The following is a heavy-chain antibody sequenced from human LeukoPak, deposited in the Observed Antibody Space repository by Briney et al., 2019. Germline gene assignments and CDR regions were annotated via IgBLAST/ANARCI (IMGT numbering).Heavy chain of an antibody. J-gene: IGHJ4*02. Sequence: PGGSLRLSCAASGFTVSSNYMSWIRQPPGKGLEWIGYIFYSGSTNYNPSLKSRVTISVDTSKNQFSLKLGSVTTADTAVYYCARTYSGYGSIDYWGQGTLVTVSS. V-gene: IGHV4-59*02. CDR1: GFTVSSNY. D-gene: IGHD5-12*01. CDR2: IFYSGST. CDR3: ARTYSGYGSIDY.